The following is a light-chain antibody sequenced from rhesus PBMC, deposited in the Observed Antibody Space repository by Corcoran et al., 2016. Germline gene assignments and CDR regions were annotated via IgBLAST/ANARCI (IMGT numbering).Light chain of an antibody. CDR1: QTISSY. CDR2: AAS. CDR3: QQHNSHPPT. Sequence: DIQMTQSPSSLSASVGDRVTITCRASQTISSYLAWSQQKPGKVPKLLIYAASSLESGVPSRFSGSGSGTDFTLTNSSLQPEDFATYYCQQHNSHPPTFGQGTKVEIK. V-gene: IGKV1-44*01. J-gene: IGKJ1*01.